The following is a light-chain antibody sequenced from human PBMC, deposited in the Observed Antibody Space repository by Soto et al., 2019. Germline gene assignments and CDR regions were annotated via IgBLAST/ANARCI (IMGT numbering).Light chain of an antibody. Sequence: EIVLTQSPATLSFSPGERATLSCRASQSVTTYLAWYQQKPGQAPRLLIYGLSNRATGIPARFSGSGSGTDFTLTIVTLEPEDFAVYYCQQRSSWPLTFGGGTKVDIK. CDR1: QSVTTY. V-gene: IGKV3-11*01. CDR3: QQRSSWPLT. CDR2: GLS. J-gene: IGKJ4*01.